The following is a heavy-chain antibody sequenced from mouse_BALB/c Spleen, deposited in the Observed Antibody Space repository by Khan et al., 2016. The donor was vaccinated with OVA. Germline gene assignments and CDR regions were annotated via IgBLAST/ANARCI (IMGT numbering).Heavy chain of an antibody. CDR3: ARRNYFGYTFAY. CDR1: GYTFTDYY. CDR2: ISPGSGDT. Sequence: QVQLQQSGAELARPGASVKLSCKASGYTFTDYYINWVKLRTGQGLEWIGEISPGSGDTYYKERFKGKATLTADKSSSTAYMQLSSLTSEASAVYCCARRNYFGYTFAYWGQGTLVTVSA. D-gene: IGHD1-2*01. J-gene: IGHJ3*01. V-gene: IGHV1-77*01.